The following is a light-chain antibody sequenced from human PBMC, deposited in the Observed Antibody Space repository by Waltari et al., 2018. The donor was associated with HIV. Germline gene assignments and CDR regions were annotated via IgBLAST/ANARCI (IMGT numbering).Light chain of an antibody. CDR1: TSAVGGYDF. CDR3: SSYATNTTVI. CDR2: DVT. J-gene: IGLJ2*01. Sequence: QSALTPPASVSGSPGQSITISCTGPTSAVGGYDFVSWFQPHPGKAPHLLIYDVTSQPSGTSDRFSGSKSGATASLTISGRQAEDEADDYCSSYATNTTVIFGGGTKVTVL. V-gene: IGLV2-14*03.